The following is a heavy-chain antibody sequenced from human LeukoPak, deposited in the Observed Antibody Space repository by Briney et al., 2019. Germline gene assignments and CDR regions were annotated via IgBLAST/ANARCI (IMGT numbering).Heavy chain of an antibody. CDR1: GGSISGYY. Sequence: SETLSLTCTVSGGSISGYYWTWIRQPPGKGLEWIGFIYYTGSTNYNPSLKSRVTISVDTSKNQFSLKLSSVTAADTAVYYCARVAPLGYFDYWGQGTLVTVSS. CDR3: ARVAPLGYFDY. CDR2: IYYTGST. J-gene: IGHJ4*02. V-gene: IGHV4-59*01.